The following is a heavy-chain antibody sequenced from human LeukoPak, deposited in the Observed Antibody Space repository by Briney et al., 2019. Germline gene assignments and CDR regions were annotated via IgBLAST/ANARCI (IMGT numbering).Heavy chain of an antibody. V-gene: IGHV4-38-2*02. CDR2: IYHSGST. CDR1: GYSISSDYY. CDR3: ASLDLYSSAFPTDPTELDV. Sequence: SETLSLTCTVSGYSISSDYYWGWIRQPPGKGLEWIGSIYHSGSTYYNPSLKSRVTISVDTSKNQFSLKLSSVTAADTAVYYCASLDLYSSAFPTDPTELDVWGKGTTVTVSS. D-gene: IGHD6-25*01. J-gene: IGHJ6*04.